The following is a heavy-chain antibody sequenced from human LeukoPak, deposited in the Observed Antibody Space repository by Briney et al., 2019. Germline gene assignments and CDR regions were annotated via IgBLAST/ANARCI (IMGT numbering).Heavy chain of an antibody. D-gene: IGHD7-27*01. V-gene: IGHV4-38-2*01. CDR2: IYYSGST. Sequence: SETLSLTCAVSGYSISGDSISSDYFWAWIRQPLGKGLEWIGSIYYSGSTYYNPSLKSRVTISVDTSKNQFSLKLNSVTAADTAVYYCARINLPGGTNWFDPWGQGTLVTVSS. CDR3: ARINLPGGTNWFDP. J-gene: IGHJ5*02. CDR1: GYSISGDSISSDYF.